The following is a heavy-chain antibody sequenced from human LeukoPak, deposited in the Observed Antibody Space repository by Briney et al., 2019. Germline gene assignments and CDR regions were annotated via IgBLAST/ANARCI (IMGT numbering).Heavy chain of an antibody. CDR3: AKVHSSGWFDY. J-gene: IGHJ4*02. V-gene: IGHV3-9*03. CDR1: GFTFDDYA. Sequence: PGGSLRLSCAAFGFTFDDYAMHWVRQAPGKGLEWVSGISWNSGSIGYADSVKGRFTISRDNAKNSLYLQMNSLRAEDMALYYCAKVHSSGWFDYWGQGTLVTVSS. D-gene: IGHD6-19*01. CDR2: ISWNSGSI.